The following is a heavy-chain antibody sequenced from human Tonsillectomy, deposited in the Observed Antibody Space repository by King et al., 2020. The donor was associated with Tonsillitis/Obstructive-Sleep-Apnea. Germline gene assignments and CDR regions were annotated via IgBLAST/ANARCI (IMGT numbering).Heavy chain of an antibody. V-gene: IGHV3-53*01. CDR3: ARAGNSGYIGYFDY. CDR2: IYSDGST. J-gene: IGHJ4*02. D-gene: IGHD5-12*01. Sequence: VRLVESGGGLIQPGGSLRLSCAVSGFTVSSNYMSWVRQAPGKGLEWVSAIYSDGSTYYADSVMGRFTISRDNSKNTLDLQMNRLRADDTAVYYCARAGNSGYIGYFDYWGQGTLVTVSS. CDR1: GFTVSSNY.